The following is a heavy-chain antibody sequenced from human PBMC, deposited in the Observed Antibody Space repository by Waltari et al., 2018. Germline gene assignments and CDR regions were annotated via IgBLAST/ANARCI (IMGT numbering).Heavy chain of an antibody. CDR3: ARQGYSSSSIYYYGMDV. CDR1: GYSFTSYW. V-gene: IGHV5-51*01. Sequence: EVQLVQSGAEVKKPGESLKISCKGSGYSFTSYWIGWVRQMPGKGLEWMGISYPGDTGTRYSPSFQGQVTTSADKSISTAYLQWSSLKASDTAMYYCARQGYSSSSIYYYGMDVWGQGTTVTVSS. D-gene: IGHD6-6*01. J-gene: IGHJ6*02. CDR2: SYPGDTGT.